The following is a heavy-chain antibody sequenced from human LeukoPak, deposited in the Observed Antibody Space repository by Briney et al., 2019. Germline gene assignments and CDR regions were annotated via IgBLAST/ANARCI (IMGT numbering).Heavy chain of an antibody. Sequence: PGGSLRLSCAASGFTFSDCYMSWIRQAPGKGLEWVSYISSSSSYTNYADSVKGRFTISRDNAKNSLYLQMNSLRAEDTAVCYCARERGYSSSWYRLDYWGQGTLVTVSS. V-gene: IGHV3-11*06. CDR3: ARERGYSSSWYRLDY. CDR2: ISSSSSYT. D-gene: IGHD6-13*01. CDR1: GFTFSDCY. J-gene: IGHJ4*02.